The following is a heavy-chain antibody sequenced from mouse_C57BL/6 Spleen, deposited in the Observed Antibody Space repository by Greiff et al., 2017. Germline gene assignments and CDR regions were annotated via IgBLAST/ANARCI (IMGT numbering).Heavy chain of an antibody. CDR2: ISGGGGNT. CDR1: GFTFSSYT. J-gene: IGHJ1*03. V-gene: IGHV5-9*01. Sequence: EVKVVESGGGLVKPGGSLKLSCAASGFTFSSYTMSWVRQTPEKRLEWVATISGGGGNTYYPDSVKGRFTISRDNAKNTLYLQMSSLRSEDTALYYCARPLGWYFGVWGTGTTVTVSA. CDR3: ARPLGWYFGV. D-gene: IGHD2-10*02.